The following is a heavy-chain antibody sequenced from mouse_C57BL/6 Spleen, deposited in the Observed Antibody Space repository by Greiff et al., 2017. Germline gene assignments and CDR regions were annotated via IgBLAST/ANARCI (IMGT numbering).Heavy chain of an antibody. Sequence: EVQLKESEGGLVQPGSSMKLSCTASGFTFSDYYMAWVRQVPEKGLEWVANINYDGSSTYYLDSLKSRFIISRDNAKNILYLQMSSLKSEDTATXYCARDGPYYFDYWGQGTTLTVSS. CDR2: INYDGSST. J-gene: IGHJ2*01. CDR3: ARDGPYYFDY. CDR1: GFTFSDYY. V-gene: IGHV5-16*01.